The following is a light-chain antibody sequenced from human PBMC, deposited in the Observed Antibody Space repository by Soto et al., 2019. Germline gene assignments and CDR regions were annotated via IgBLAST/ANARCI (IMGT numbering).Light chain of an antibody. V-gene: IGLV2-11*01. J-gene: IGLJ1*01. CDR2: DVS. CDR1: SSDVGGYNY. Sequence: QSALTQPRSVSGSPGQSVTISCTGTSSDVGGYNYVSWYQQHPDKAPKLIIYDVSKRPSGVPDRFSGSRSGNTASLTISGLQAEDEADYYCCSYAGSYTLYVFGTGTKLT. CDR3: CSYAGSYTLYV.